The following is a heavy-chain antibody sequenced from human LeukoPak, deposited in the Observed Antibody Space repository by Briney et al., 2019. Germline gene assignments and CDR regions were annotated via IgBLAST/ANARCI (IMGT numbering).Heavy chain of an antibody. D-gene: IGHD3-16*01. CDR3: ARERRGGNWFDP. V-gene: IGHV1-2*04. J-gene: IGHJ5*02. CDR2: INPNSGGT. Sequence: ASVKVSCKASGGTFSSYAISWVRQAPGQGLEWMGWINPNSGGTNYAQKFQGWVTMTRDTSISTAYMELSRLRSDDTAVYYCARERRGGNWFDPWGQGTLVTVSS. CDR1: GGTFSSYA.